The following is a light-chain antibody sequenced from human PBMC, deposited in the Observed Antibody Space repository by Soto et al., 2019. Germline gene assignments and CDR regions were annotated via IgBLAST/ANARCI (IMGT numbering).Light chain of an antibody. V-gene: IGKV1-39*01. Sequence: DIQMTQSPSSLSASVADRVTITCRASQSIRRSLNWYQQKPGKAPNLLIYAASSLQTGVPSRFTGIGSGTDFTLTISNLQPEDFAVYYCQQTYSSPRTFGQGTKVEIK. CDR2: AAS. CDR3: QQTYSSPRT. CDR1: QSIRRS. J-gene: IGKJ1*01.